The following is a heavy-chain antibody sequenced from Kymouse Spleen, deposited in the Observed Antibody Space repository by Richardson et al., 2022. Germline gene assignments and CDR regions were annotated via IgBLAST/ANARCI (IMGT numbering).Heavy chain of an antibody. CDR3: ARGVVGAPFDY. J-gene: IGHJ4*02. V-gene: IGHV4-34*01. D-gene: IGHD1-26*01. CDR1: GGSFSGYY. Sequence: QVQLQQWGAGLLKPSETLSLTCAVYGGSFSGYYWSWIRQPPGKGLEWIGEINHSGSTNYNPSLKSRVTISVDTSKNQFSLKLSSVTAADTAVYYCARGVVGAPFDYWGQGTLVTVSS. CDR2: INHSGST.